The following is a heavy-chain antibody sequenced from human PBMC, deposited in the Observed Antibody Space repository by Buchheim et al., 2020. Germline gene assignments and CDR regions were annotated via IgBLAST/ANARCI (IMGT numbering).Heavy chain of an antibody. CDR2: IYYSGST. CDR1: GGSISSSSYY. Sequence: QLQLQESGPGLVKPSETLSLTCTVSGGSISSSSYYWGWIRQPPGKGLEWIGSIYYSGSTYYNPSLKSRVTISVDTSTNQFSLKLSSVTAADTAVYYCARSHLGGSYSPYAFDIWGQGT. CDR3: ARSHLGGSYSPYAFDI. V-gene: IGHV4-39*01. D-gene: IGHD1-26*01. J-gene: IGHJ3*02.